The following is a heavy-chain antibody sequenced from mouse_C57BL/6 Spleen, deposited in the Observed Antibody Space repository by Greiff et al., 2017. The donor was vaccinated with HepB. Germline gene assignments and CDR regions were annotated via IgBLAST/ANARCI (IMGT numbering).Heavy chain of an antibody. J-gene: IGHJ4*01. D-gene: IGHD1-1*01. CDR2: IYPRSGNT. CDR1: GYTFTSYG. V-gene: IGHV1-81*01. Sequence: VQLQQSGAELARPGASVKLSCKASGYTFTSYGISWVKQRTGQGLEWIGEIYPRSGNTYYNEKFKGKATLTADKSSSTAYMELRSLTSEDSAVDFWARNHYYGSNYYAMDYWGQGTSVTVSS. CDR3: ARNHYYGSNYYAMDY.